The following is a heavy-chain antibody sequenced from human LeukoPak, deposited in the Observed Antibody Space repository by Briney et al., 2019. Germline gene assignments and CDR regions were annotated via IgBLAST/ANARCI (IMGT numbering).Heavy chain of an antibody. D-gene: IGHD2-8*02. V-gene: IGHV6-1*01. J-gene: IGHJ3*01. CDR3: ARDQSWTTGFDV. CDR1: GDSVSSNSVT. Sequence: SQTLSLTCAISGDSVSSNSVTWNWIRQSPSRGLEWLGRTYYYRSEWYNHYAIPVKSRAIISPDTSKNQFSLQLKFMTPEDTAVYYCARDQSWTTGFDVWGQGTIVTVSP. CDR2: TYYYRSEWYN.